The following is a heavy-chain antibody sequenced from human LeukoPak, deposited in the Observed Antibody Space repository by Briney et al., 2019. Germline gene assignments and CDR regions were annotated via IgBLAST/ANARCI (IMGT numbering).Heavy chain of an antibody. D-gene: IGHD2-21*02. J-gene: IGHJ4*02. CDR3: VREDTPATANY. V-gene: IGHV3-23*01. CDR2: ISGGGDIT. CDR1: GFNFANHA. Sequence: GGSLRLSCAASGFNFANHAMSWVRQTAGKGLEWVSAISGGGDITYYADSAKGWFTISRDNSKDTLFLQMHSLRPGDTAVYYCVREDTPATANYWGQGTLVTISS.